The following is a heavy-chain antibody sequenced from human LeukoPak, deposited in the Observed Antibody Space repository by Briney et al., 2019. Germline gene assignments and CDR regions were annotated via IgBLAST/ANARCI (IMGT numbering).Heavy chain of an antibody. CDR2: ITYRGSP. V-gene: IGHV4-34*01. J-gene: IGHJ4*02. D-gene: IGHD2-21*01. Sequence: SETLSLTCGASDGSLDIYYWMFVRQPPGRGLQWIGEITYRGSPYYHPSPENRVAISIYASPRHISLRLNSVTAADTAVYYCATYGGDWKFDSWGQGTLVTVSS. CDR1: DGSLDIYY. CDR3: ATYGGDWKFDS.